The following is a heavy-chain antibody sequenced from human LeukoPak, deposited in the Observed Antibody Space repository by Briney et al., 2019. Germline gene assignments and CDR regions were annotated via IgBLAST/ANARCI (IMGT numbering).Heavy chain of an antibody. CDR3: ARVSLDIVVVPAAQLADY. CDR2: IKRDGSEK. J-gene: IGHJ4*02. V-gene: IGHV3-7*01. Sequence: GGSLRLSCAASGFTFSSYWMSWVRQAPGKGLEWVANIKRDGSEKYYVDSVKGRFTISRDNAKNSLYLQMNSLRAEDTAVYYCARVSLDIVVVPAAQLADYWGQGTLLTVSS. CDR1: GFTFSSYW. D-gene: IGHD2-2*01.